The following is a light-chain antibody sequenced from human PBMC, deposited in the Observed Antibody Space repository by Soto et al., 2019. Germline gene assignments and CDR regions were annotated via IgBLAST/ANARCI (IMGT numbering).Light chain of an antibody. V-gene: IGKV3-20*01. CDR1: QSVSSN. J-gene: IGKJ5*01. CDR3: QQYGSSPPIT. CDR2: GAS. Sequence: EIVLTQSPATLSLSPGESATLSCRASQSVSSNLAWYQQKPGQAPRLLIYGASTRATAIPARFSGSGSGTDFTLTISRLEPEDFAVYYCQQYGSSPPITFGQGTRLEI.